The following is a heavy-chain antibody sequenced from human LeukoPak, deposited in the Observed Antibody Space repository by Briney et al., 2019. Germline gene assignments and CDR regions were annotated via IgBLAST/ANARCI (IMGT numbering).Heavy chain of an antibody. Sequence: PGGSLRLSCAASGFTFSSYWMSWVRQAPGKGLEWVANIKQDGSEKYYVDSVKGRFTISRDDSKSTLFLRMNRLTAEDTAIYYCAKTRSSSSHYFYFMDVWAKGVTVTV. D-gene: IGHD6-6*01. J-gene: IGHJ6*03. V-gene: IGHV3-7*03. CDR1: GFTFSSYW. CDR2: IKQDGSEK. CDR3: AKTRSSSSHYFYFMDV.